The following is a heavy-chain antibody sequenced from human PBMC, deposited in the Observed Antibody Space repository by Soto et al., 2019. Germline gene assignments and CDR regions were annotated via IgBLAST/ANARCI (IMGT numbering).Heavy chain of an antibody. CDR2: IYPGDSTT. Sequence: GESLKISCKGSGYIFTSYWIGWVRQMPGKGLEWMGIIYPGDSTTRYSPSFQGQVTISADKSINTAYLQWSSLKASDTAIYYCVLPGIAVAGPDYWGQGTLVTVSS. J-gene: IGHJ4*02. D-gene: IGHD6-19*01. CDR1: GYIFTSYW. V-gene: IGHV5-51*01. CDR3: VLPGIAVAGPDY.